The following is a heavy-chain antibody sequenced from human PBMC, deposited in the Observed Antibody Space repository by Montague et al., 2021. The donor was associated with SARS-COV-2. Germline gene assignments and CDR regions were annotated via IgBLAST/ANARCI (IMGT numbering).Heavy chain of an antibody. D-gene: IGHD2-15*01. V-gene: IGHV4-34*01. Sequence: SETLSLTCAVSNGSFSSFNWNWFRHPPAKGLVWCGEISHRGSTYYYSSPKNRVTILVDTSKNQFSLNMRTVTAADTAVYYCACGDKNGCGYMDVWGTGTTVTVSS. CDR1: NGSFSSFN. CDR3: ACGDKNGCGYMDV. J-gene: IGHJ6*03. CDR2: ISHRGST.